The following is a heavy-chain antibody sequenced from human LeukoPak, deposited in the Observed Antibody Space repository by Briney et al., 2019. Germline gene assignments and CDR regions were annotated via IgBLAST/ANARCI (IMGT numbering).Heavy chain of an antibody. CDR2: IIPIFGTA. Sequence: GASVKVSCKASGGTFSSYAISWVRQAPGQGLEWMGGIIPIFGTANYAQKFQGRVTITTDESTSTAYMELSSLRSEDTAVYYCARDMWDVVVPAARIRDDAFDIWGQGTMVTVSS. CDR1: GGTFSSYA. J-gene: IGHJ3*02. D-gene: IGHD2-2*01. V-gene: IGHV1-69*05. CDR3: ARDMWDVVVPAARIRDDAFDI.